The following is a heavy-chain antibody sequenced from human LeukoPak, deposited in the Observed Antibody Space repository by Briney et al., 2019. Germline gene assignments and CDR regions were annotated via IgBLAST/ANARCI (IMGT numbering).Heavy chain of an antibody. Sequence: GGSLRLSCAASGFTFSSYAMHWVRQAPGKGLEWVAVISYDGSNKYYADSVKGRFAISRDNSKNTLYLQMNSLRAEDTAVYYCARNIIPGIAAASEGFDYWGQGTLVTVSS. V-gene: IGHV3-30*09. CDR2: ISYDGSNK. CDR1: GFTFSSYA. J-gene: IGHJ4*02. CDR3: ARNIIPGIAAASEGFDY. D-gene: IGHD6-13*01.